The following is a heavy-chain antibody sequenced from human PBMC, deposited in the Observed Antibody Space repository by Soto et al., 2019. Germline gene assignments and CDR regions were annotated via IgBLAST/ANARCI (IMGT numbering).Heavy chain of an antibody. D-gene: IGHD3-3*01. V-gene: IGHV1-69*13. CDR2: FIPVYRTL. CDR1: GGSFGKSA. CDR3: ATGVIWIGYFTVDY. Sequence: SGKVACKASGGSFGKSAINWVRQTPGQGREWWGGFIPVYRTLNYAQKFQGRVTITADESTGTAYMTLSSVTSNDTAVYYCATGVIWIGYFTVDYWGQGTRVTVSS. J-gene: IGHJ4*02.